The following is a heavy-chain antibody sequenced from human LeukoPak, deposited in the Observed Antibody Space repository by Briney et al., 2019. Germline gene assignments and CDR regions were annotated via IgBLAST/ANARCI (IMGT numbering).Heavy chain of an antibody. Sequence: LGGSLRLSCAASGFTFSSYNLNLVRQAPGKGLEWVSSISSSSAYIYYADSVKGRFTISRDNAKNSLYLQMNSLRAEDTAVYYCARLEAAVFDYWGQGTLVTVSS. CDR3: ARLEAAVFDY. V-gene: IGHV3-21*01. CDR1: GFTFSSYN. D-gene: IGHD6-13*01. CDR2: ISSSSAYI. J-gene: IGHJ4*02.